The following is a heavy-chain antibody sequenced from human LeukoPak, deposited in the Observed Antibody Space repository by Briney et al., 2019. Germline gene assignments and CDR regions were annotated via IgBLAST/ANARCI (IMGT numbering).Heavy chain of an antibody. D-gene: IGHD5-12*01. CDR3: AKSPRGYSESGLDY. Sequence: SETLSLTCTVSGGSISSYYWSWIRQPPGKGLEWIGYIYTSGGTNYNPSLKSRDTISVDTSKNQFSLKLTSVTAADTAVYYCAKSPRGYSESGLDYWGQGTLVTVSS. V-gene: IGHV4-4*09. J-gene: IGHJ4*02. CDR2: IYTSGGT. CDR1: GGSISSYY.